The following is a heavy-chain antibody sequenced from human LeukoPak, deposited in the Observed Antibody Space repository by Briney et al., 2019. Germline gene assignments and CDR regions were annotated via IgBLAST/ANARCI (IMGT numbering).Heavy chain of an antibody. CDR2: INPNSGGT. D-gene: IGHD5-12*01. CDR3: ARSRGYSGWEDY. J-gene: IGHJ4*02. CDR1: GYTFTGYY. Sequence: ASVMVSCKASGYTFTGYYMHWVRQAPGQGLEWMGWINPNSGGTNCAQKFQGRVTMTRDKSISTAYMELSRLRSDDTAVYYCARSRGYSGWEDYWGQGTLVTVSS. V-gene: IGHV1-2*02.